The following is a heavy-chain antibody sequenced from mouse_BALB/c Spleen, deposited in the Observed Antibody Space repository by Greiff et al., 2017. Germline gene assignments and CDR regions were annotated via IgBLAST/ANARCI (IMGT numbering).Heavy chain of an antibody. J-gene: IGHJ3*01. D-gene: IGHD2-3*01. Sequence: EVQLVESGAELVKPGASVKLSCTASGFNIKDTYMHWVKQRPEQGLEWIGRIDPANGNTKYDPKFQGKATITADTSSNTAYLQLSSLTSEDTAVYYCALYDAPLEVWFAYWGQGTLVTVSA. CDR2: IDPANGNT. CDR1: GFNIKDTY. CDR3: ALYDAPLEVWFAY. V-gene: IGHV14-3*02.